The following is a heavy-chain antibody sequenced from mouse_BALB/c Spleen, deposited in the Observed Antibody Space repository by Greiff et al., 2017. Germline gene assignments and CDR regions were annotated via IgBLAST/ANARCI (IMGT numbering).Heavy chain of an antibody. CDR2: ISSGSSTI. J-gene: IGHJ4*01. CDR1: GFTFSSFG. V-gene: IGHV5-17*02. Sequence: EVKLMESGGGLVQPGGSRKLSCAASGFTFSSFGMHWVRQAPEKGLEWVAYISSGSSTIYYADTVKGRFTISRDNPKNTLFLQMTSLRSEDTAMYYCARWVSYDGYYYYAMDDWGQGTSVTVSS. CDR3: ARWVSYDGYYYYAMDD. D-gene: IGHD2-3*01.